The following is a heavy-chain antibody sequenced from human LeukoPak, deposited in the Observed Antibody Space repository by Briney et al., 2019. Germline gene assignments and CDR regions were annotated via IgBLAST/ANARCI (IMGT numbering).Heavy chain of an antibody. V-gene: IGHV3-53*01. CDR1: GFTVSSNY. Sequence: TGGSLRLSCAASGFTVSSNYMSWVRQAPGKGLEWVSVIYSGGSTYYADSVKGRFTISRDNAKNSLYLQMNSLRAEDTAVYYCARDSSSWTLDYWGQGTLVTVSS. D-gene: IGHD6-13*01. J-gene: IGHJ4*02. CDR2: IYSGGST. CDR3: ARDSSSWTLDY.